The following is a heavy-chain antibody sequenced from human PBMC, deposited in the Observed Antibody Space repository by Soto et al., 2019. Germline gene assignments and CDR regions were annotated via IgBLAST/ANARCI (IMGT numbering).Heavy chain of an antibody. V-gene: IGHV5-10-1*01. CDR1: GYSFTSYW. D-gene: IGHD6-6*01. CDR2: IGPSDSYT. J-gene: IGHJ6*02. Sequence: GESLKISCKGSGYSFTSYWISWVRQMPGKGLEWMGRIGPSDSYTNYSPSFQGHVTISRDNSKNTLYLQMNSLRAEDTAVYYCARARAARLGMDVWGQGTTVTVS. CDR3: ARARAARLGMDV.